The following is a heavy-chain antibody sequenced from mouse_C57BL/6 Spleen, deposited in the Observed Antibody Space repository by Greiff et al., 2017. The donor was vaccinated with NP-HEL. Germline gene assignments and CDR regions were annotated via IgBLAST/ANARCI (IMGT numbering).Heavy chain of an antibody. Sequence: EVQVVESGGGLVKPGGSLKLSCAASGFTFSDYGMHWVRQAPEKGLEWVAYISSGSSTIYYADTVKGRFTISRDNAKNTLFLQMTSLRSEDTAMYYCASGLRRNYFDYWGQGTTLTVSS. CDR3: ASGLRRNYFDY. CDR2: ISSGSSTI. CDR1: GFTFSDYG. V-gene: IGHV5-17*01. J-gene: IGHJ2*01. D-gene: IGHD2-4*01.